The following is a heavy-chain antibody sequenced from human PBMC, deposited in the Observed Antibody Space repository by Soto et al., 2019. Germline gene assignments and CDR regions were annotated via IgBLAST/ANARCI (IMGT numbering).Heavy chain of an antibody. J-gene: IGHJ4*02. D-gene: IGHD5-18*01. Sequence: EVQLVESGGGLVQPGGSLRLSCAASGVTVSSNYMSWVRQAPGKGLEWVSVIYSGGSTYYADSVKGRFTISRDNSKNTMDLQMNRLRAEDTAGYYCARHGYNYGGGYFDYWGQGTLVTVSS. CDR3: ARHGYNYGGGYFDY. CDR2: IYSGGST. CDR1: GVTVSSNY. V-gene: IGHV3-66*04.